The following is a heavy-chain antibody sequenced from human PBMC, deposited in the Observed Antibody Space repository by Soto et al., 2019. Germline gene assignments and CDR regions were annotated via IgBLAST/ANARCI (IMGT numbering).Heavy chain of an antibody. CDR2: IYYSGST. CDR1: GGSISSSSYY. D-gene: IGHD3-16*01. CDR3: ARRAPRGGRFDP. V-gene: IGHV4-39*01. J-gene: IGHJ5*02. Sequence: QLQLQESGPGLVKPSETLSLTCTVSGGSISSSSYYWGWIRQPPGKGLEWIGSIYYSGSTYYNPSLKSRVTISVDTSNNHFSLKPSSVTAADTAGYYCARRAPRGGRFDPWGQGTLVTVSS.